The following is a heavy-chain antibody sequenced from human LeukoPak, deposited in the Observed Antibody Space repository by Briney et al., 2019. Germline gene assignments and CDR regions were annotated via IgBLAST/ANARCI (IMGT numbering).Heavy chain of an antibody. CDR3: AREKVLADLWFGGLLFDP. Sequence: PGGSLRLSCAASGFTFSDYYMSWIRQAPGKGLEWVSYISSSGSTIYYADSVKGRFTISRDNAKNSLYLQMNSLRAEDTAVYYCAREKVLADLWFGGLLFDPWGQETLVTVSS. CDR2: ISSSGSTI. D-gene: IGHD3-10*01. CDR1: GFTFSDYY. V-gene: IGHV3-11*01. J-gene: IGHJ5*02.